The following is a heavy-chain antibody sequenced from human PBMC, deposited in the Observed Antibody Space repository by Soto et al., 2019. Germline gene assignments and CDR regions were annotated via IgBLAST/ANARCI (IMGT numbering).Heavy chain of an antibody. CDR1: GFTFSSYA. J-gene: IGHJ4*02. Sequence: GGSLRLSCAASGFTFSSYAMSWVRQAPGKGLEWVSAISSGGNTYCADSVKGRFTISRDNSKNTLYLQMNSLRAEDTAVYYCAKDSYGVDYWGQGTLVTVSS. V-gene: IGHV3-23*01. CDR3: AKDSYGVDY. D-gene: IGHD3-16*01. CDR2: ISSGGNT.